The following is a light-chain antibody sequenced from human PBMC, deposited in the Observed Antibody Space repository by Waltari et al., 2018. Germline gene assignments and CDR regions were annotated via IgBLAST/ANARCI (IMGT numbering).Light chain of an antibody. CDR1: QTVSTIA. Sequence: EIELTQSSGPLSLSPGDRATLSCRASQTVSTIALSWYQQKPGQAPRVLIYSTYNRATGIPDRVSGSGSGTDFTLTINRLAPEDFAMYYCQQYDGIVVTFGGGTKVEI. V-gene: IGKV3-20*01. CDR2: STY. CDR3: QQYDGIVVT. J-gene: IGKJ4*01.